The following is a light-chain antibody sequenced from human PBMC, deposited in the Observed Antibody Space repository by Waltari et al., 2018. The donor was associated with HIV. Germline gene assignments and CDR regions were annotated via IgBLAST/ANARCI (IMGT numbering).Light chain of an antibody. J-gene: IGLJ1*01. V-gene: IGLV7-43*01. CDR2: SKS. CDR1: TGSATSGYY. CDR3: LLYYRGAQRYV. Sequence: QTVVTQEPSLPVSPGGPVTLTSASSTGSATSGYYSNWFQQKPGQAPRALIYSKSNKHSWTPARFSGSLLGGKAALTLSGVQPEDEAEYYCLLYYRGAQRYVFGTGTKVTVL.